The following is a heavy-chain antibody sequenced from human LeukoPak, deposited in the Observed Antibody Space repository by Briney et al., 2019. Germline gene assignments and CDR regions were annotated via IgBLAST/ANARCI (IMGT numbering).Heavy chain of an antibody. J-gene: IGHJ4*02. Sequence: SETLSLTCAVSGGSISSSNWWSWVRQPPGKGLEWIGEIYHSGSTNYNPSLKSRVTISVDKSKNQFSLKLSSVTAADTAVYYCARGNYDFWRTIDYWGQGTLVTVSS. D-gene: IGHD3-3*01. CDR1: GGSISSSNW. CDR2: IYHSGST. V-gene: IGHV4-4*02. CDR3: ARGNYDFWRTIDY.